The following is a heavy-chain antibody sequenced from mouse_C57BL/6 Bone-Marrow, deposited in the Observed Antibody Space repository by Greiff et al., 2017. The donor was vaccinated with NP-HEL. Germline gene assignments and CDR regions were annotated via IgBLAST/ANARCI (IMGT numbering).Heavy chain of an antibody. CDR2: ISDGGSYT. V-gene: IGHV5-4*01. J-gene: IGHJ4*01. CDR1: GFTFSSYA. D-gene: IGHD2-5*01. CDR3: ARENYSNYGYYAMDY. Sequence: EVHLVESGGGLVKPGGSLKLSCAASGFTFSSYAMSWVRQTPEKRLEWVATISDGGSYTYYPDNVKGRFTISRDNAKNNLYLQMSHLKSEDTAMYYCARENYSNYGYYAMDYWGQGTSVTVSS.